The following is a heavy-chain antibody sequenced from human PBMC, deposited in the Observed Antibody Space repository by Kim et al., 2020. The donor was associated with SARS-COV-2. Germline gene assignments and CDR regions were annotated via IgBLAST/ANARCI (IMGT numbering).Heavy chain of an antibody. CDR1: GGSFSGYY. CDR3: ARGPSSSWDYYYYYMDV. Sequence: SETLSLTCAVYGGSFSGYYWSWIRQPPGKGLEWIGEINHSGSTNYNPSLKSRVTISVDTSKNQFSLKLSSVTAADTAVYYCARGPSSSWDYYYYYMDVWG. CDR2: INHSGST. V-gene: IGHV4-34*01. J-gene: IGHJ6*03. D-gene: IGHD6-13*01.